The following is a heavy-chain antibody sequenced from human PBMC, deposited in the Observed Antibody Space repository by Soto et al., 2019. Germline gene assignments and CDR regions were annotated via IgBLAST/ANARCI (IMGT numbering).Heavy chain of an antibody. J-gene: IGHJ4*02. V-gene: IGHV4-34*01. CDR3: ARQALVLGFDY. D-gene: IGHD6-13*01. Sequence: SETLSLTCAVYGGSFSGYYWSWIRQPPGKGLEWIGEINHSGSTNYNPSLKSRVTISVDTSENQFSLKLSSVTAADTAVYYCARQALVLGFDYWGQGTLVTVSS. CDR2: INHSGST. CDR1: GGSFSGYY.